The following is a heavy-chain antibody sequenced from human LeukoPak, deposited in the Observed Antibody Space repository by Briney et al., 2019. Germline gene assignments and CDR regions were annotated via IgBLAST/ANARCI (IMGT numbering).Heavy chain of an antibody. CDR2: IWYDGSNK. V-gene: IGHV3-33*01. CDR1: GFTFSSYG. CDR3: ARYYGSGSYYNRWFDP. D-gene: IGHD3-10*01. Sequence: GGSLRLSCAASGFTFSSYGMHWVRQAPGKGLEWVAIIWYDGSNKYYADSVKGRFTISRDNSKNTLYLQMNSLRAEDTAVYYCARYYGSGSYYNRWFDPWGQGTLVTVSS. J-gene: IGHJ5*02.